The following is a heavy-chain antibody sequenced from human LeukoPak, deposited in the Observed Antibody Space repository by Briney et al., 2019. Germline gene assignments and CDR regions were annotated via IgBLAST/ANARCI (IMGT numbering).Heavy chain of an antibody. J-gene: IGHJ4*02. CDR2: INPNSGGT. V-gene: IGHV1-2*02. D-gene: IGHD4-17*01. Sequence: ASVKVSCKASGYTFTGYYMHWVRRAPGQGLEWMGWINPNSGGTNYAQKFQGRVTMTRDTSISTAYMELSRLRSDDTAVYYCARSGDLHDYGEYGTFDYWGQGTLVTVSS. CDR1: GYTFTGYY. CDR3: ARSGDLHDYGEYGTFDY.